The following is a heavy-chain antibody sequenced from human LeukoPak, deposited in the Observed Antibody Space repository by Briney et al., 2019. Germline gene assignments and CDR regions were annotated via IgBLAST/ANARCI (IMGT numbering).Heavy chain of an antibody. CDR1: GFTFSNFF. V-gene: IGHV3-23*01. CDR2: ISGGGGST. J-gene: IGHJ4*02. CDR3: ARERANPLYYFDY. D-gene: IGHD4/OR15-4a*01. Sequence: GGSLRLSCVVSGFTFSNFFMSWVRQAPGKGLEWVSAISGGGGSTYYADSVQGRFSISRDNSKNTLYLQMNSLRAEDTAVYYCARERANPLYYFDYWGQGTLVTVSS.